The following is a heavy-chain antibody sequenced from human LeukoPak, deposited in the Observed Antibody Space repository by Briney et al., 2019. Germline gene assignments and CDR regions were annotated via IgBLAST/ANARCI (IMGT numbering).Heavy chain of an antibody. CDR1: GFSFSSYD. J-gene: IGHJ4*02. Sequence: GGSLRLSCAGSGFSFSSYDMLWVRHAAGKGLEWVSAIGSGGDTYYAGSVKGRFTISRESAKNSFYLQMNSLSAGDTAVYFCARAVAGTDEIDSWGQGTLVTVSS. D-gene: IGHD6-19*01. CDR3: ARAVAGTDEIDS. V-gene: IGHV3-13*01. CDR2: IGSGGDT.